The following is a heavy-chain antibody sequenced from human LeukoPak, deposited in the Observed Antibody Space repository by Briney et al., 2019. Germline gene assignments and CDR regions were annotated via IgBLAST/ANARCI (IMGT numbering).Heavy chain of an antibody. Sequence: PGGSLRLSCSASGFTFTNYGFHWVRQAPGKGLEWVVVIWSDGNTQKYTDSVKGRFSIARDTSKNTLYLQMNSLRAEDTAVYYCARHMVPATNLFDPWGQGTLVTVSS. V-gene: IGHV3-30*19. CDR1: GFTFTNYG. D-gene: IGHD2-15*01. CDR3: ARHMVPATNLFDP. CDR2: IWSDGNTQ. J-gene: IGHJ5*02.